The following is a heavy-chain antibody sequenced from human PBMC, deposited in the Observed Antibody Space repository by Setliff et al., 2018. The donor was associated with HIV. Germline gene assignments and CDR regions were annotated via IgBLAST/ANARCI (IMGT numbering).Heavy chain of an antibody. CDR1: GYTFTGYY. Sequence: GASVKVSCKASGYTFTGYYMHWVRQAPGQGLEWMGRINPNSGGTNYAQKFQGRVTMTRDTSISTAYMELSRLRSDDTAVYYCARDSLYLYSSSFPYYYYMDVWGKGTTVTVSS. CDR3: ARDSLYLYSSSFPYYYYMDV. J-gene: IGHJ6*03. D-gene: IGHD6-6*01. V-gene: IGHV1-2*06. CDR2: INPNSGGT.